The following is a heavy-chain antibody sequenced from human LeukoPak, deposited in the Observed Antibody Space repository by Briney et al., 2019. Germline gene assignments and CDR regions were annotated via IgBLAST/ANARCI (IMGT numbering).Heavy chain of an antibody. CDR1: GFAFSRYW. CDR2: IKQDGSEK. Sequence: GGSLRVSCAASGFAFSRYWMNWVRQAPGKGLEWVANIKQDGSEKYYVDSVKGRFTISRDNAKNSLYLQMNSLRAEDTAVYYCARDHTEYYYDSSDLFDIWGQGTMVTVSS. D-gene: IGHD3-22*01. CDR3: ARDHTEYYYDSSDLFDI. J-gene: IGHJ3*02. V-gene: IGHV3-7*01.